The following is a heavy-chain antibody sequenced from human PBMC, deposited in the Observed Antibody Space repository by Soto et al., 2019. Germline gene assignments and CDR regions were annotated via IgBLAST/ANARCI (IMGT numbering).Heavy chain of an antibody. CDR2: ISPRGVTI. Sequence: EVLLVESGGGLVQSGGSLRLSCAASTSTFSRYGMHWVRQAPGKGLEWISVISPRGVTIYYADTVRGRFTISRDNAKNALLRQMNTLRDDDTAVYYCVIGGTTDATIGDHWGQGTLVTVSS. CDR3: VIGGTTDATIGDH. CDR1: TSTFSRYG. V-gene: IGHV3-48*02. D-gene: IGHD4-17*01. J-gene: IGHJ4*02.